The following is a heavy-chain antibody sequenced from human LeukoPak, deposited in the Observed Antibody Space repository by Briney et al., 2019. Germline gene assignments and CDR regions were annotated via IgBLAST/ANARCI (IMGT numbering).Heavy chain of an antibody. D-gene: IGHD5-18*01. CDR1: GFTFSSYW. J-gene: IGHJ5*02. CDR2: IKQDGSEK. Sequence: GGSLRLSCGASGFTFSSYWMSWVRQAPGKGLEWVANIKQDGSEKYYVDSVKGRFIIFRDNAKNSLYLHMNDLRAEDTAVYYCARDPGDRAIDRWFDPWGQGTLVTVSS. CDR3: ARDPGDRAIDRWFDP. V-gene: IGHV3-7*03.